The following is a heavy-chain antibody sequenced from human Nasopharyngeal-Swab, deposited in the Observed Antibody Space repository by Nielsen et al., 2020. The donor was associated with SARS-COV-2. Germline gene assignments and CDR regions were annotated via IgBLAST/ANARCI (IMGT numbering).Heavy chain of an antibody. V-gene: IGHV3-23*01. Sequence: PGKGPEWVSTISGSGGGTYYADSVKGRFTISKDNSKNTLYLQMNSLRAEDTAVYYFAKDRGDNDYIWGSYRGGFDYWGQGTLVTVSS. CDR2: ISGSGGGT. CDR3: AKDRGDNDYIWGSYRGGFDY. D-gene: IGHD3-16*02. J-gene: IGHJ4*02.